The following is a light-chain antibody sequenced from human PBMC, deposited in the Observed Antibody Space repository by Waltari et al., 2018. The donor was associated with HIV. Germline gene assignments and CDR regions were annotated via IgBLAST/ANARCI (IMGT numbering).Light chain of an antibody. CDR1: RCLHVAAYS. CDR2: HKSDPDK. V-gene: IGLV5-45*01. Sequence: QALLTLPPSLPASPEASASPPSPLRRCLHVAAYSISLSPLQPVCPPQFLLRHKSDPDKYQGSGVPSRFSGSKDASVNAGILFISGLQSEDEADYYCMIWHSDTVIIGGGTKLTVL. J-gene: IGLJ2*01. CDR3: MIWHSDTVI.